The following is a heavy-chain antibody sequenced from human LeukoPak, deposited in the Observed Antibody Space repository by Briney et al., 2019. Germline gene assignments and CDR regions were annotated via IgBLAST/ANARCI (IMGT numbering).Heavy chain of an antibody. D-gene: IGHD1-26*01. CDR3: ARVGSGNYDY. Sequence: GGSLRLSCAASGFRFSSYVMSWVRQAPGKGLEYVSSIDGSDGASYYADSVKGRFTISRDNSKNTLFLQMNSLRVEDTAVYYCARVGSGNYDYWGQGTLLTVSS. J-gene: IGHJ4*02. CDR1: GFRFSSYV. V-gene: IGHV3-23*01. CDR2: IDGSDGAS.